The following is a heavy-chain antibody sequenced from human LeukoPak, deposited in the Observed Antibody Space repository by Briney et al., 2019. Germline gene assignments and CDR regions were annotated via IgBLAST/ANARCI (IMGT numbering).Heavy chain of an antibody. CDR2: IYYSGST. V-gene: IGHV4-59*01. D-gene: IGHD3-22*01. CDR1: GGSISSYY. Sequence: PSETLSLTCTVSGGSISSYYWSWIRQPPGKGLEGIGYIYYSGSTNYNPSLKSRVTISVDTSKNQFSLKLSSVTAADTAVYYCARMPYYYDSSGYNCGQGTLVTVSS. J-gene: IGHJ4*02. CDR3: ARMPYYYDSSGYN.